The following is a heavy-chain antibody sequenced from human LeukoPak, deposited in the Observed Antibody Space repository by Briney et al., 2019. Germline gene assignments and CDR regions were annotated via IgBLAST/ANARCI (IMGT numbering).Heavy chain of an antibody. CDR1: GFTFSSYS. D-gene: IGHD1-14*01. V-gene: IGHV3-21*01. Sequence: GGSLRLSCAASGFTFSSYSMNWVRQAPGKGLEWVSSISSSSSYIYYADSVKGRFTISRDNAKNSLYLQMNSLRAEDTAVYYCARDPAGVGLYFFDYWGQGTLVTVSS. CDR2: ISSSSSYI. J-gene: IGHJ4*02. CDR3: ARDPAGVGLYFFDY.